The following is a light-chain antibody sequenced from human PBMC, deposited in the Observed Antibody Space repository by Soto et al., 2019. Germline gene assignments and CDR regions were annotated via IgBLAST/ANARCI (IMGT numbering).Light chain of an antibody. CDR2: DAS. V-gene: IGKV1-39*01. CDR1: QTISSY. CDR3: QHSYSPPFS. Sequence: DIQMTQSPSSLSASGGDGVTITCRTNQTISSYLNCYQQKPGTAPKLLIYDASTLQSGVPSRCSGRGGATGFTITIRSLPPEDFATYFCQHSYSPPFSFGPVNTVDIK. J-gene: IGKJ3*01.